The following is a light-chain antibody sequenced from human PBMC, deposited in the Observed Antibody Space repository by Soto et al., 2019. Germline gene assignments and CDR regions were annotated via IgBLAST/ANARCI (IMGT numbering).Light chain of an antibody. Sequence: EIVMTQSPATVSVSPGARATLSCRASQSVNSNLVWYQHKPGQAPRLRIYGASTRATGIPARFSGSGSGTDFTRTISSLQSEDFALYYGQQYNNWLWTFGQGPRVEIK. CDR3: QQYNNWLWT. CDR1: QSVNSN. V-gene: IGKV3-15*01. J-gene: IGKJ1*01. CDR2: GAS.